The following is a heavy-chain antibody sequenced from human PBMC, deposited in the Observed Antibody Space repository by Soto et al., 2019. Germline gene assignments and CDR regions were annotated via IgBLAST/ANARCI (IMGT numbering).Heavy chain of an antibody. CDR2: ISSSGGTT. CDR3: AKDPPKGPGDAFDF. V-gene: IGHV3-23*01. CDR1: GFTLRTYA. J-gene: IGHJ3*01. Sequence: EVQLLESGGGLVQPGGSLRLSCAASGFTLRTYAMIWVRQAPGKGLEWVSTISSSGGTTYYADSVKGRFTTSRDNSKSTRDLQMDSLRAEDTAVYFCAKDPPKGPGDAFDFWGQGTMVTVS.